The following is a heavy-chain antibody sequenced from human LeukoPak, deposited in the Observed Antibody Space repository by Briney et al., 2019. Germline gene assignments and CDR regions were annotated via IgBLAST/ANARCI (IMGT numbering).Heavy chain of an antibody. Sequence: PSETLSLTCAVYGGSFSGYYWSWIRQPPGKGLEWIGEINHSGSTNYNSSLKSRVTISVDTSKNQFSLKLSSVTAADTAVYYCASGPYSSSGYFDYWGQGTLVTVSS. CDR3: ASGPYSSSGYFDY. V-gene: IGHV4-34*01. CDR2: INHSGST. J-gene: IGHJ4*02. D-gene: IGHD6-6*01. CDR1: GGSFSGYY.